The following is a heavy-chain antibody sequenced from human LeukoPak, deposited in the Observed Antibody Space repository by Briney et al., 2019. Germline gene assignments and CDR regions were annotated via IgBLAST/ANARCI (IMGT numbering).Heavy chain of an antibody. Sequence: PGGSLRLSCAASGFTFSSYSMNWVRQAPGKGLEWVSSISSCSSYIYYADSVKGRFTISRDNAKNSLYLQMNSLRAEDTAVYYCARDSVLDYWGQGTLVTVSS. CDR2: ISSCSSYI. J-gene: IGHJ4*02. V-gene: IGHV3-21*01. D-gene: IGHD1-14*01. CDR3: ARDSVLDY. CDR1: GFTFSSYS.